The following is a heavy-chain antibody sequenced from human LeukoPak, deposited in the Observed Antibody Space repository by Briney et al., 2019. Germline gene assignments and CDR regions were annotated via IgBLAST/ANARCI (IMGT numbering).Heavy chain of an antibody. CDR2: ISGSGGST. J-gene: IGHJ4*02. V-gene: IGHV3-23*01. D-gene: IGHD4-11*01. Sequence: PEGSLRLSCAASGFTFSTYAMSWVRQAPGKGLEWVSLISGSGGSTYYADSVKGRFTISRDNGKNTLSLQMNSLRAEDTALYYCAKERLTTTTFDSWGRGTLVTVSS. CDR3: AKERLTTTTFDS. CDR1: GFTFSTYA.